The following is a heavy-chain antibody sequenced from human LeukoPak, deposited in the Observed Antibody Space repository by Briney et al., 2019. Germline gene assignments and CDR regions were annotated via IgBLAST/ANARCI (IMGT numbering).Heavy chain of an antibody. CDR1: GGSISSSNW. Sequence: SETLSLTCAVSGGSISSSNWWSWVRQPPGKGLEWIGEIYHSGSTNYNPSLKSRVTISVDKSKNQFSLKRSSVTAADTAVYYCARADSSSSVNYYYYMDVWGKGTTVTVSS. CDR3: ARADSSSSVNYYYYMDV. CDR2: IYHSGST. J-gene: IGHJ6*03. V-gene: IGHV4-4*02. D-gene: IGHD6-6*01.